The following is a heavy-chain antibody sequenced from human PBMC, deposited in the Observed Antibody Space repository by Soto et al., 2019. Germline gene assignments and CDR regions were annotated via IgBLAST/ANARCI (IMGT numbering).Heavy chain of an antibody. J-gene: IGHJ4*02. CDR2: ISGSGGST. V-gene: IGHV3-23*01. D-gene: IGHD1-26*01. Sequence: GGSLRLSCAASGFTFSSYAMSWVRQAPGKGLEWVSAISGSGGSTYYADSVKGRFTISRDNSKNTLYLQMNSLRAEDTAVYYCAIDLLFLIGSSLFDYWGQGTLVTVSS. CDR1: GFTFSSYA. CDR3: AIDLLFLIGSSLFDY.